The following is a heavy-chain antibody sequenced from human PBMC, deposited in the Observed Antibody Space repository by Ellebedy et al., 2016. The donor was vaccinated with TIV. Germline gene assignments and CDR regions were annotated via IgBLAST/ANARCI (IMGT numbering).Heavy chain of an antibody. CDR3: AREVRGRGYDGRDFHFFFYMDV. V-gene: IGHV4-59*13. CDR1: GVSFSHYY. CDR2: VSESGTT. J-gene: IGHJ6*03. D-gene: IGHD5-12*01. Sequence: SETLSLXXAVYGVSFSHYYWSWIRQTPGRGLEWIGYVSESGTTDYSSSLKSRVTLSMDTSKKDFSLTLTSVTAADTGVYYCAREVRGRGYDGRDFHFFFYMDVWGKGTTVTVS.